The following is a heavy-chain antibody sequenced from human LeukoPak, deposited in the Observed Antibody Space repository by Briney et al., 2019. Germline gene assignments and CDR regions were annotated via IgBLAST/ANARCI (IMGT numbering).Heavy chain of an antibody. CDR2: IRSKANSYAT. J-gene: IGHJ4*02. CDR1: GFTFSGSA. D-gene: IGHD3-16*01. V-gene: IGHV3-73*01. Sequence: GGSLRLSCAASGFTFSGSAMHWVRQASGKGLEWVGRIRSKANSYATAYAASVKGRFAISRDDSKNTAYLQMNSLKTEDTAVYYCTGRTGGGGYWGQGTLVTVSS. CDR3: TGRTGGGGY.